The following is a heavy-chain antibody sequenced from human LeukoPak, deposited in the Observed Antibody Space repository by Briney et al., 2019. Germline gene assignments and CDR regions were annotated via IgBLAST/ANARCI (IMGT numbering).Heavy chain of an antibody. CDR2: ISSSGSTI. CDR3: AMYRRGDYSGIDY. V-gene: IGHV3-11*01. Sequence: PGGSLRLSCAASGFTFSDYYMSWIRQAPGKGLEWVSYISSSGSTIYYADSVKGRFTISRDNSKNTLYLQMNSLRAEDTAVYYCAMYRRGDYSGIDYWGQGTLVTVSS. D-gene: IGHD3-10*01. CDR1: GFTFSDYY. J-gene: IGHJ4*02.